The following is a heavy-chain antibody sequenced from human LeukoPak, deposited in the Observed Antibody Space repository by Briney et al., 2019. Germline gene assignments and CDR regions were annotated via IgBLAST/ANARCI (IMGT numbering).Heavy chain of an antibody. CDR3: VRGFSSTYYRLFDY. Sequence: QPGGSLRLSCVTSGSTFSTFWMNWVRQAPGKGLEWVASIKHDGSEKYYVDSVKGRFTISRDNTKNSLYLQMNGLRTDDTAVYYCVRGFSSTYYRLFDYWGQGTLVTVSS. J-gene: IGHJ4*02. CDR1: GSTFSTFW. D-gene: IGHD3-22*01. CDR2: IKHDGSEK. V-gene: IGHV3-7*01.